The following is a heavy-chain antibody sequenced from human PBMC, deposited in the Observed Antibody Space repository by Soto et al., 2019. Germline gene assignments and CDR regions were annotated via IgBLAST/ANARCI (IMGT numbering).Heavy chain of an antibody. J-gene: IGHJ4*02. CDR1: GDSIASGAYY. CDR2: IYYSGST. Sequence: QVQLQESGPGLVKPSQTLSLTCTVSGDSIASGAYYWSWIRHHPGKGLEWIGYIYYSGSTYYNPSLKSRVSISVDTSQNQFSLKLSSLTAADTAVYYCASVDNRRTIDSWGPGTLVIVSS. V-gene: IGHV4-31*03. CDR3: ASVDNRRTIDS.